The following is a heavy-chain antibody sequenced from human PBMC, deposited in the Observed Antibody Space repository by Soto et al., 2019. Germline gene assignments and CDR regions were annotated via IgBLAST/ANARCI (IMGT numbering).Heavy chain of an antibody. CDR3: ARHPQRGAGYYYPLDY. J-gene: IGHJ4*02. V-gene: IGHV4-39*01. Sequence: PSETLSLTCTVSGGSTSSSPYCWGWVRQPPGTGLEWIGSICYSGTTYYNPSLPALKSRVTISVDTSQSQFSLRLSSVTAADTAVYYCARHPQRGAGYYYPLDYWGQGALVTVSS. CDR1: GGSTSSSPYC. CDR2: ICYSGTT. D-gene: IGHD3-22*01.